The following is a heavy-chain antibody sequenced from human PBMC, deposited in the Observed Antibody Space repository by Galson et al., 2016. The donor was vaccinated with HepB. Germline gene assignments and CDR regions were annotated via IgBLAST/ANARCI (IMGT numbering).Heavy chain of an antibody. CDR1: GLSFSDYA. CDR2: IWHDGSQK. V-gene: IGHV3-33*06. J-gene: IGHJ4*02. D-gene: IGHD5-24*01. CDR3: AKGSDGYNSGVDY. Sequence: SLRLSCAASGLSFSDYAMSWVRQAPGKGLEWVAIIWHDGSQKYYADTVKGRFTILRENSKNTVYLEMNSLRAEDTAVYYCAKGSDGYNSGVDYWGRGSQVTVSA.